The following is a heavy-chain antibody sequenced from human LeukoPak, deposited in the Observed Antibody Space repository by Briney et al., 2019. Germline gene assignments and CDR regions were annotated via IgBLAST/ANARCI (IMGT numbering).Heavy chain of an antibody. CDR2: IIPIFGTA. CDR3: ARGGGGGYCSGGSCYSPHGMDV. J-gene: IGHJ6*04. Sequence: SVKVSCKASGGTFSSYAISWVRQAPGQGLEWMGGIIPIFGTANYAQKFQGRVTITADESTSTAFMKLSSLSSEDTAVYYCARGGGGGYCSGGSCYSPHGMDVWGKGTTVTVSS. CDR1: GGTFSSYA. D-gene: IGHD2-15*01. V-gene: IGHV1-69*13.